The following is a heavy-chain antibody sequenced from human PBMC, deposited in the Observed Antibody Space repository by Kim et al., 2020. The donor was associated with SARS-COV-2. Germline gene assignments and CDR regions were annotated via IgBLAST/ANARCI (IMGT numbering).Heavy chain of an antibody. CDR1: GFTFSSYE. CDR3: ARDSVVLTRFDY. Sequence: GGSLRLSCAASGFTFSSYEMNWVRQAPGKGLEWVSYISSRGTTIYYADSVKGRFTISRDNAKNSLYLQMNSLRAEDTAVYYCARDSVVLTRFDYWGQRTLVTVSS. V-gene: IGHV3-48*03. D-gene: IGHD3-22*01. CDR2: ISSRGTTI. J-gene: IGHJ4*02.